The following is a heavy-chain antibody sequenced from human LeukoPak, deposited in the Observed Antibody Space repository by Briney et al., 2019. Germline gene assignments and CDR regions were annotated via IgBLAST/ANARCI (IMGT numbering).Heavy chain of an antibody. CDR3: ARRKGAAAGRLRCYFDY. V-gene: IGHV1-2*02. CDR1: GYTFTGYY. CDR2: INPNSGGT. Sequence: ASVKVSCKASGYTFTGYYMHWVRQAPGQGLEWMGWINPNSGGTNYAQKFQGRVTMTRDTSNSTAYMELSRLRSDDTAVFYCARRKGAAAGRLRCYFDYWGQGTVLSVFS. J-gene: IGHJ4*02. D-gene: IGHD6-13*01.